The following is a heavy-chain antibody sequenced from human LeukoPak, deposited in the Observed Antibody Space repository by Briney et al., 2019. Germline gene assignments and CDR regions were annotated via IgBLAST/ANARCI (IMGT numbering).Heavy chain of an antibody. D-gene: IGHD6-6*01. CDR3: ARGGYSSSVDY. CDR2: ITPIFGTA. CDR1: GGTFSSYA. V-gene: IGHV1-69*05. J-gene: IGHJ4*02. Sequence: GASVKVSCKASGGTFSSYAISWVRQAPGQGLEWMGGITPIFGTANYAQKFQGRVTITTDESTSTAYMELSSLRSEDTAVYYCARGGYSSSVDYWGQGTLVTVSS.